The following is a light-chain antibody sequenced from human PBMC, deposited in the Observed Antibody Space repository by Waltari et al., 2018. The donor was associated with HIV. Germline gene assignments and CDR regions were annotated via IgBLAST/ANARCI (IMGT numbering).Light chain of an antibody. Sequence: EIVLIQSPVTLYLSPGEQATLPCRAGQNVANYLAWYHKRQGQAPRLLLYGASTTATDTPGRFSGSGSGTDFTLTISRLEPEDFAVYYCQQRGSWPLSFGPGTRV. J-gene: IGKJ3*01. V-gene: IGKV3-11*01. CDR2: GAS. CDR1: QNVANY. CDR3: QQRGSWPLS.